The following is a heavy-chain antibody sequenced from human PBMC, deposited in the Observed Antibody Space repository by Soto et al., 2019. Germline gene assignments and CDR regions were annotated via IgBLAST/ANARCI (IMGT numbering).Heavy chain of an antibody. CDR3: ARGDSTDCSNGVCSFFYNHDMDV. Sequence: AAVKVCCKASGYTFTSYYMHWVRQAPGQGLEWMGIINPSGGSTSYAQKFQGRVTMTRDTSTSTASMELTRLTSDDTAIYYCARGDSTDCSNGVCSFFYNHDMDVWGQGTTVTVSS. D-gene: IGHD2-8*01. CDR2: INPSGGST. J-gene: IGHJ6*02. V-gene: IGHV1-46*01. CDR1: GYTFTSYY.